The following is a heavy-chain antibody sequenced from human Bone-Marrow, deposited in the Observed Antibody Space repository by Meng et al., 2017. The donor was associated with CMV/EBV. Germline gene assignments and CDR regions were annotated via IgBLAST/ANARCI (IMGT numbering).Heavy chain of an antibody. V-gene: IGHV1-69*02. CDR1: GGTFSSYT. J-gene: IGHJ6*02. CDR2: IIPILGIA. D-gene: IGHD2-2*01. CDR3: ARIVVPAARVSYYYYGMDV. Sequence: SVKVSCKASGGTFSSYTISWVRQAPGQGLEWMGRIIPILGIANYAQKFQGRVTITADKSTSTAYMELSSPRSEDTAVYYCARIVVPAARVSYYYYGMDVWGQGTTVTVSS.